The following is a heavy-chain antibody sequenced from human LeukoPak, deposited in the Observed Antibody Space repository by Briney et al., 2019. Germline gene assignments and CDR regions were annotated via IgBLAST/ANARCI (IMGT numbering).Heavy chain of an antibody. D-gene: IGHD2-21*02. J-gene: IGHJ6*03. CDR2: ISWNSGSI. CDR3: AKALFVDAVVTAIPMTHYYYSYMDV. Sequence: GRSLRLSCAASGFTFDDYAMHWVRQAPGKGLGWVSGISWNSGSIGYADSVKGRFTISRDNAKNSLYLQMNSLRAEDTALYYCAKALFVDAVVTAIPMTHYYYSYMDVWGKGTTVTVSS. CDR1: GFTFDDYA. V-gene: IGHV3-9*01.